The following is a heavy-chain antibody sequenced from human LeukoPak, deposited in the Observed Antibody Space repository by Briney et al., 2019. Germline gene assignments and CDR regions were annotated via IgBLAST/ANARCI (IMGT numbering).Heavy chain of an antibody. CDR2: ISSSGSTI. D-gene: IGHD2-15*01. V-gene: IGHV3-11*04. CDR1: GFTFSDYY. J-gene: IGHJ4*02. Sequence: GGSLRLSCAASGFTFSDYYMSWIRQAPGKGLEWVSYISSSGSTIYYADSVKGRFTISRDNAKNSLYLQMNSLRAEDTAVYYCARARCSGGSCSSAFDYWGQGTLVTVSS. CDR3: ARARCSGGSCSSAFDY.